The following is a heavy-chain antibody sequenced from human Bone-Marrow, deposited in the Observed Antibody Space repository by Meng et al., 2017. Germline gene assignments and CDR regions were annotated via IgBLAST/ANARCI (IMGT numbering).Heavy chain of an antibody. Sequence: QAQLVQAGAEGKKPGASGKVSCKASGYTFTSYGISWVRQAPGQGLEWMGWISAYNGNTNYAQKLQGRVTMTTDTSTSTAYMELRSLRSDDTAVYYCARDRYYYDSSGYRFDYWGQGTLVTVSS. CDR2: ISAYNGNT. CDR3: ARDRYYYDSSGYRFDY. V-gene: IGHV1-18*01. D-gene: IGHD3-22*01. J-gene: IGHJ4*02. CDR1: GYTFTSYG.